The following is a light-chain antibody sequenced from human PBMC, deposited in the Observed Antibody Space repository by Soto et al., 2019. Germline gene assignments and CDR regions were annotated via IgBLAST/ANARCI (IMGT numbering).Light chain of an antibody. CDR2: AAS. CDR3: QQYGSSPYT. V-gene: IGKV3-20*01. Sequence: EIVLTQSPGTLSLSPGEGATLSCRASQSLNSNYLVWYQQQPGQAPRLLISAASSSATGIPDRFSGSGSGTDFTLTISRLEPEDFAVYYCQQYGSSPYTFGQGTKLEIK. J-gene: IGKJ2*01. CDR1: QSLNSNY.